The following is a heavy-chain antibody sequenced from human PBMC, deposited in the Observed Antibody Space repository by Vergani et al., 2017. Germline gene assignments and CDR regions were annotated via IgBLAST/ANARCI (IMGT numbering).Heavy chain of an antibody. Sequence: QVQLVQSGAEVKKPGSSVKVSCKASGGTFSSYAISWVRQAPGQGLEWMGGIIPIFGTANYAQKFQGRVTITADESTSTAYMELSSLRSEDTAVYYCATLLWFGESSYCYYYGMDVWGQGTTVTVSS. V-gene: IGHV1-69*01. CDR2: IIPIFGTA. CDR3: ATLLWFGESSYCYYYGMDV. D-gene: IGHD3-10*01. CDR1: GGTFSSYA. J-gene: IGHJ6*02.